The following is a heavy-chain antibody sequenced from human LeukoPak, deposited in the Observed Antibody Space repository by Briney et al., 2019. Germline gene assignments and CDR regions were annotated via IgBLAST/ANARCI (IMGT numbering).Heavy chain of an antibody. CDR3: ARDEVSVTGKRVDY. D-gene: IGHD6-19*01. J-gene: IGHJ4*02. V-gene: IGHV1-18*01. Sequence: ASVKVSCKASGYTFTSHGISWVRQAPGQGLEWMGWISGYNGNTNYAQKFQGRVTMTTDTSTSTAYMEVGSLRSDDTAVYYCARDEVSVTGKRVDYWGQGTLVTVSS. CDR2: ISGYNGNT. CDR1: GYTFTSHG.